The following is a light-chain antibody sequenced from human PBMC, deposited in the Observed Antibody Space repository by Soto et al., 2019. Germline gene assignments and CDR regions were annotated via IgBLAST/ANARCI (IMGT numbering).Light chain of an antibody. CDR1: QSVTSSY. V-gene: IGKV3-20*01. CDR3: QQYGSSRT. CDR2: GAS. Sequence: EIVLTQSPGTLSLSPGERATLSCRASQSVTSSYLAWYQQKAGQAPRLLMYGASSRATGIPDRFSGSGSGTDFTLTISRLEPEDFAVYYCQQYGSSRTFGQGNKVEIK. J-gene: IGKJ1*01.